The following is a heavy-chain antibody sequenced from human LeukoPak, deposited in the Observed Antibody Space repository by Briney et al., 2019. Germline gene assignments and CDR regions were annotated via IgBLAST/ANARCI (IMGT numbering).Heavy chain of an antibody. Sequence: GGSLRLSCAASGFTFSSYEMNWVRQAPGKGLEWVSYISSSGSTIYYADSVKGRFTISRDNAKNSLYLQMNSLRAEDTAVYYCAREGYSSGWSPPWLVSHDAFDIWGQGTMVTVSS. CDR1: GFTFSSYE. J-gene: IGHJ3*02. CDR3: AREGYSSGWSPPWLVSHDAFDI. D-gene: IGHD6-19*01. CDR2: ISSSGSTI. V-gene: IGHV3-48*03.